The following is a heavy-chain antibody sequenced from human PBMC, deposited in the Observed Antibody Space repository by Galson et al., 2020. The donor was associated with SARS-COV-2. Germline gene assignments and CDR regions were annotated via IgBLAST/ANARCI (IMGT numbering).Heavy chain of an antibody. V-gene: IGHV3-30*18. Sequence: GGSLRLSCAASGFTFSSYGMHWVRQAPGKGLEWVAVISYDGSNKYYADSVKGRFTISRDNSKNALYLQMNSLRAEDTAVYYCANLQEPAGQVVTQVDYWGQGTLVTVSS. D-gene: IGHD2-21*02. J-gene: IGHJ4*02. CDR1: GFTFSSYG. CDR2: ISYDGSNK. CDR3: ANLQEPAGQVVTQVDY.